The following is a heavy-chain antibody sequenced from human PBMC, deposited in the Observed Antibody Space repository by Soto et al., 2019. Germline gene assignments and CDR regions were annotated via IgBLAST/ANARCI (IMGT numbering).Heavy chain of an antibody. CDR1: GFTFSSNG. CDR2: TWYDGSNK. V-gene: IGHV3-33*01. Sequence: QVQLVESGGGVVQPGRSLRLSCAASGFTFSSNGMHWVRQAPGKGLEWVAVTWYDGSNKYYADSVKGRFTVSRDNSKNTLYLQMNSLRAEDTAVYYRARDNNYGSGHFDYWGQGTLVTVSS. CDR3: ARDNNYGSGHFDY. J-gene: IGHJ4*02. D-gene: IGHD3-10*01.